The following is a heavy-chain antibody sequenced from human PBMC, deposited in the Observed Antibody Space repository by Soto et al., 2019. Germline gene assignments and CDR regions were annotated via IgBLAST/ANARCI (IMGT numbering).Heavy chain of an antibody. V-gene: IGHV1-46*01. D-gene: IGHD2-21*02. Sequence: QVQMEQSGAEVKKPGASVKVSCKASGYTFTSYSLHWVRQAPGQGLEWMGVIDPSDGRTSYARRFHGRVTLTRDKSTSTVYMDLSSLGSQGTAVYYCARVRDGGDSVYLQHWGQGTLVTVSS. CDR3: ARVRDGGDSVYLQH. CDR2: IDPSDGRT. J-gene: IGHJ1*01. CDR1: GYTFTSYS.